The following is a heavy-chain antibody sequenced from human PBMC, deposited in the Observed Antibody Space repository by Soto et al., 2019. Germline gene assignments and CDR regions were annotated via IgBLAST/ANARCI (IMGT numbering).Heavy chain of an antibody. D-gene: IGHD6-13*01. J-gene: IGHJ6*02. Sequence: TRSLTCTVSGGSISSGGYYWSWIRQHPVKGLEWIGEINHSGSTNYNPSLKSRVTISVDTSKNQFSLKLSSVTAADTAVYYCARGVSSSWYDYYYGMDVWGQGTTVTVSS. CDR3: ARGVSSSWYDYYYGMDV. CDR2: INHSGST. CDR1: GGSISSGGYY. V-gene: IGHV4-31*03.